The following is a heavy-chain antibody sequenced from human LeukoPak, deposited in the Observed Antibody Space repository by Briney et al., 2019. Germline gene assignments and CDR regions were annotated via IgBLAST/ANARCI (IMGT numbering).Heavy chain of an antibody. D-gene: IGHD4-11*01. CDR1: GYTFTSYY. CDR2: INPSGGST. J-gene: IGHJ4*02. Sequence: ASVKVSRKASGYTFTSYYMHWVRQAPGQGLEWMGIINPSGGSTSYAQKFQGRVTMTRDMSTSTVYMELSSLRSEDTAVYYCAGGYSNYESIDYWGQGTLVTVSS. V-gene: IGHV1-46*01. CDR3: AGGYSNYESIDY.